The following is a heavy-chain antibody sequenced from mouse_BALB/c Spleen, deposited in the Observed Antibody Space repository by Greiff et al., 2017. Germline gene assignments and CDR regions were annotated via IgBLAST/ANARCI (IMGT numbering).Heavy chain of an antibody. D-gene: IGHD2-2*01. CDR1: GFTFSSYG. CDR2: ISSGGSYT. J-gene: IGHJ4*01. CDR3: ARQGWVRRDAMDY. V-gene: IGHV5-6*01. Sequence: EVMLVESGGDLVKPGGSLKLSCAASGFTFSSYGMSWVRQTPDKRLEWVATISSGGSYTYYPDSVKGRFTISRDNAKNTLYLQMSSLKSEDTAMYYCARQGWVRRDAMDYWGQGTSVTVSS.